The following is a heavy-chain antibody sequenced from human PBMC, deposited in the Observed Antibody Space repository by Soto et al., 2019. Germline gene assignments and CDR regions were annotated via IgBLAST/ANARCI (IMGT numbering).Heavy chain of an antibody. CDR2: IFSSGGT. CDR3: AREGSYSAYNFAHGIQFGSFDF. Sequence: PSETLSLTCTVSGGSINTFYWSWVRQPAGEGLAWIVRIFSSGGTSFNPSLESRVAMSVDTSKNHFSLNLRSVTAADMAVYYCAREGSYSAYNFAHGIQFGSFDFWGQGALVTVSS. V-gene: IGHV4-4*07. D-gene: IGHD5-12*01. CDR1: GGSINTFY. J-gene: IGHJ4*02.